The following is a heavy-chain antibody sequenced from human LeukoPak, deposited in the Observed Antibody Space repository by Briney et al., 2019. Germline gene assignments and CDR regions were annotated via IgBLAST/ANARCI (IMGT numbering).Heavy chain of an antibody. Sequence: GGSLRLSCAASGFTFSSYGMHWVRQAPGKGLEWVAVISYDGSNKYYADSVKGRFTISRDNSKNTLYLQMNSVRAEDTAVYYCASTMVRGVITDYWGQGTLVTVSS. J-gene: IGHJ4*02. V-gene: IGHV3-30*03. D-gene: IGHD3-10*01. CDR1: GFTFSSYG. CDR3: ASTMVRGVITDY. CDR2: ISYDGSNK.